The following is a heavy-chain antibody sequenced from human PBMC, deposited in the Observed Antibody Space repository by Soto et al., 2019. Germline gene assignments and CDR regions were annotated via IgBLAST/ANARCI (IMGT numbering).Heavy chain of an antibody. CDR1: GFTFSSYA. V-gene: IGHV3-23*01. Sequence: GGSLRLSCAASGFTFSSYAMSWVRQAPGKGLEWVSAISGSGGSTYYADSVKGRFTISRDNSKNTLYLQMNSLRAEDTAVYYCAKAQSYSSSLFAGYWGQGTLVTVSS. J-gene: IGHJ4*02. CDR3: AKAQSYSSSLFAGY. CDR2: ISGSGGST. D-gene: IGHD6-13*01.